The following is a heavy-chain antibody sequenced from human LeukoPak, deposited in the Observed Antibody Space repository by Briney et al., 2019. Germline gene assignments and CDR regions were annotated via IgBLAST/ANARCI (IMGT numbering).Heavy chain of an antibody. V-gene: IGHV1-18*01. Sequence: ASVKVSCKASGYTFTSYGISWVRQAPGQGLEWMGWISAYNGNTNYAQKLQGRVTMATDTSTSTAYMELRSLRSDDTAVYYCARSRYGVNYYYYYMDVWGKGTTVTISS. J-gene: IGHJ6*03. CDR2: ISAYNGNT. CDR3: ARSRYGVNYYYYYMDV. D-gene: IGHD5-18*01. CDR1: GYTFTSYG.